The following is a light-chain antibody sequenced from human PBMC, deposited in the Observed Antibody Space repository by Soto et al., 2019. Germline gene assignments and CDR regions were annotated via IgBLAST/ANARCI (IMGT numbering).Light chain of an antibody. J-gene: IGLJ7*01. CDR2: EVS. CDR1: SSDVGSYNL. CDR3: CSYAGSPV. V-gene: IGLV2-23*02. Sequence: QSVLTQPASVSGSPGQSITISCTGSSSDVGSYNLVSWYQQLPGKAPKLMIYEVSRRPSGVSTRFSGSKSGNTASLTISGLQAEDAADYYCCSYAGSPVFGGVTELTVL.